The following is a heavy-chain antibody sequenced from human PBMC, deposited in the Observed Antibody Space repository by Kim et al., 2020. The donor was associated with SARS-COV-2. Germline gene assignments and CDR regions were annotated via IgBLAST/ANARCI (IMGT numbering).Heavy chain of an antibody. V-gene: IGHV4-34*01. Sequence: SETLSLTCAVYGGSFSGYYWSWIRQPPGKGLEWIGEINHSGSTNYNPSLKSRVTISVDTSKNQFSLKLSSVTAADTAVYYCARGPRGYSGYVFTWFDPWGQGTLVTVSS. D-gene: IGHD5-12*01. CDR2: INHSGST. CDR3: ARGPRGYSGYVFTWFDP. CDR1: GGSFSGYY. J-gene: IGHJ5*02.